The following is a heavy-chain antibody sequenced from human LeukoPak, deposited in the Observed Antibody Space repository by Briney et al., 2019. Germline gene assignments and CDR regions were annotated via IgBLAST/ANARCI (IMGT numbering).Heavy chain of an antibody. Sequence: PSETLSLTCTVSGGSISSYYWSWIRQPPGKGLEWIGYIYYSGSTNYNPSLKSRVTISVDTSKNQFSLKLSSVTAADTAVYYCARHKYDSSGYRWGQGTLVTVSS. CDR1: GGSISSYY. CDR3: ARHKYDSSGYR. V-gene: IGHV4-59*08. CDR2: IYYSGST. J-gene: IGHJ4*02. D-gene: IGHD3-22*01.